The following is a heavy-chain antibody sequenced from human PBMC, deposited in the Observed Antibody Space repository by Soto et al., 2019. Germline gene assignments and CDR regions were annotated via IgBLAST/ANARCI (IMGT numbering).Heavy chain of an antibody. CDR1: GFTFDDYA. J-gene: IGHJ4*02. Sequence: GGSLRLSCAASGFTFDDYAMHWVRQAPGKGLEWVSGISWNSGSIGYADSVKGRFTISRDNAKNSLYLQMNSMRAEDTALYYCAKEASRGYSGYDERGGFDYWGQGTLVTVSS. D-gene: IGHD5-12*01. CDR2: ISWNSGSI. CDR3: AKEASRGYSGYDERGGFDY. V-gene: IGHV3-9*01.